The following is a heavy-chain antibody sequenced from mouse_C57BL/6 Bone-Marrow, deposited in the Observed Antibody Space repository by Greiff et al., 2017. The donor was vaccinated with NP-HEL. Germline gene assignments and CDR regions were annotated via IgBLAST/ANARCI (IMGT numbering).Heavy chain of an antibody. V-gene: IGHV1-54*01. Sequence: QVQLQQSGAELVRPGTSVKVSCKASGYAFTNYLIEWIGVINPGSGGTNYNEKFKGKATLTADKSSSTAYMQLSSLTSEDSAVYFCAVLLRFAYWGQGTLVTVSA. D-gene: IGHD1-1*01. J-gene: IGHJ3*01. CDR3: AVLLRFAY. CDR2: INPGSGGT. CDR1: GYAFTNYL.